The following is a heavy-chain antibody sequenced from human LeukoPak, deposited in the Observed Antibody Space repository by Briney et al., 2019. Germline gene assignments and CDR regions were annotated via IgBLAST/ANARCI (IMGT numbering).Heavy chain of an antibody. D-gene: IGHD3-22*01. Sequence: GASVKVSCKASGYTFTSYAISWVRQAPGQGLEWMGGIIPIFGTANYAQKFQGRVTITADESTSTAYMELSSLRSEDTAVYYCASSEVDSSGYYYAYYLDYWGQGTLVTVSS. CDR1: GYTFTSYA. CDR3: ASSEVDSSGYYYAYYLDY. J-gene: IGHJ4*02. CDR2: IIPIFGTA. V-gene: IGHV1-69*13.